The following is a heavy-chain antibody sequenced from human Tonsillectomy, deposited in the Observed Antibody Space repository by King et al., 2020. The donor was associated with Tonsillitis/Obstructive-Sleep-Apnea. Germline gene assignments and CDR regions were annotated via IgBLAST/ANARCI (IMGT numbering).Heavy chain of an antibody. CDR2: FDPEDDET. Sequence: QLVQSGAEVKKNGASVKVSCQVSGYTLTESSLHWVRQAPGKGLEWMGGFDPEDDETIYAQKFQGRVTLTEDTSTYTYYLELSSLRSEDTAVYYCATGYCRSSTCYWNAFDIWGQGTMVTVSS. D-gene: IGHD2-2*01. CDR3: ATGYCRSSTCYWNAFDI. J-gene: IGHJ3*02. V-gene: IGHV1-24*01. CDR1: GYTLTESS.